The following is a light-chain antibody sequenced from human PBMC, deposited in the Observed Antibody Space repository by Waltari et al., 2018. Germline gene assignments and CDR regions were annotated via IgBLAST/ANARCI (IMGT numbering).Light chain of an antibody. J-gene: IGLJ2*01. V-gene: IGLV7-46*01. CDR2: DVG. CDR1: TARVTVTHY. Sequence: QDLVTQEPSVTVSAGGAVTPPSGSSTARVTVTHYPPWSQQKPGQAPKPMIYDVGNKHSWTPARFSASLIGGKAALTLAGAQFEDEADYYCLLSFSGTVVFGGGTRLTVL. CDR3: LLSFSGTVV.